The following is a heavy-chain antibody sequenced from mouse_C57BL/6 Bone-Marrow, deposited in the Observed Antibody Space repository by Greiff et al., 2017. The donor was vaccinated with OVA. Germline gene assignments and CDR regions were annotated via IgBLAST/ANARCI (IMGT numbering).Heavy chain of an antibody. V-gene: IGHV7-3*01. CDR2: IRNKANGYTT. D-gene: IGHD1-1*01. J-gene: IGHJ2*01. CDR1: GFTFTDYY. CDR3: ARVPPTVVAYYFDY. Sequence: EVQLVESGGGLVQPGGSLSLSCAASGFTFTDYYMSWVRQPPGKALEWLGFIRNKANGYTTEYSASVKGRFTISRDNSQSILYLQMNALRAEDSATYYCARVPPTVVAYYFDYWGQGTTLTVSS.